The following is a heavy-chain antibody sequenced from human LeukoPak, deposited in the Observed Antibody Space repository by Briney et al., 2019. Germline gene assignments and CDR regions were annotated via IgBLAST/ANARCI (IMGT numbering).Heavy chain of an antibody. Sequence: VKVXXXASGYTFTSYGISWVRQAPGQGLEWMGWISAYNGNTNYAQKLQGRVTMTTDTSTSTAYMELRSLRSDDTAVYYCARVYYYDSSGYYYVPDYWGQGTLVTVSS. CDR1: GYTFTSYG. D-gene: IGHD3-22*01. CDR2: ISAYNGNT. CDR3: ARVYYYDSSGYYYVPDY. J-gene: IGHJ4*02. V-gene: IGHV1-18*01.